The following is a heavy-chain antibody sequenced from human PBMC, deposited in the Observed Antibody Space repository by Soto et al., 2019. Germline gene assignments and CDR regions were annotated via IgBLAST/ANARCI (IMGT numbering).Heavy chain of an antibody. V-gene: IGHV1-3*01. CDR3: ARDGYTHNWFDP. CDR1: GYTFTSYA. D-gene: IGHD5-12*01. J-gene: IGHJ5*02. CDR2: INAGNGNT. Sequence: ASVKVSCKASGYTFTSYAMHWVRQAPGQRLEWMGRINAGNGNTKYSQKFQGRVTITRDTSASTAYMELSSLRSEDTAVYYCARDGYTHNWFDPWGQGTLVTVSS.